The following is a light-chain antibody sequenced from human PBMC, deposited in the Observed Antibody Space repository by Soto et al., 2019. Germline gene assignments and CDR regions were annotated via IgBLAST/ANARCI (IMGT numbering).Light chain of an antibody. J-gene: IGKJ5*01. CDR1: QSVRSN. CDR2: GAS. CDR3: QQYNNWPPIT. V-gene: IGKV3-15*01. Sequence: EIVLTQSPGTLSLSPGERATLSCRASQSVRSNLAWYQQKPGQAPRLLIYGASTRATAIPARFSGSGSGTDFTLTISSLQSEDFAVYYCQQYNNWPPITFGQGTRLEIK.